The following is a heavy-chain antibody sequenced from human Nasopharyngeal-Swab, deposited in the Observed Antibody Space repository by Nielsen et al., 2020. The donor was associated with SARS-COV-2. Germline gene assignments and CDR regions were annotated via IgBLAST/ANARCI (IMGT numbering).Heavy chain of an antibody. CDR3: ARHVTSWNDLSWFDP. Sequence: VRQMPGKGLEWMGIIYPGDSDTRYSPSFQGHVTISADKSISTAYLQWSSLKASDTAMYYCARHVTSWNDLSWFDPWGQGTLVTVSS. V-gene: IGHV5-51*01. J-gene: IGHJ5*02. CDR2: IYPGDSDT. D-gene: IGHD1-1*01.